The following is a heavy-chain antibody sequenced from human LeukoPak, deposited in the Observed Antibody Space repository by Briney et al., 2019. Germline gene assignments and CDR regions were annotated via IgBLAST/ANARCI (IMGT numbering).Heavy chain of an antibody. Sequence: ASVKVSCKASGYTFTSYGISWVRQAPGQGLEWMGWISAYIGNTNYAQKLQGRVTMTTDTSTSTAYMELRSLRSDDTAVYYCARVFWSGGSIRRDYWGRGTLVTVSS. CDR2: ISAYIGNT. D-gene: IGHD2-15*01. CDR1: GYTFTSYG. V-gene: IGHV1-18*01. J-gene: IGHJ4*02. CDR3: ARVFWSGGSIRRDY.